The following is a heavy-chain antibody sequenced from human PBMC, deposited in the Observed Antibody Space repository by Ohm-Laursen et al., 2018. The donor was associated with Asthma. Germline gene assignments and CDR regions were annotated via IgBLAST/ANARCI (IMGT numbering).Heavy chain of an antibody. CDR1: EGPYISA. CDR2: VIPISRAV. V-gene: IGHV1-69*13. J-gene: IGHJ4*03. Sequence: GASVKVSCKPSEGPYISAISWVRQAPGKGLEWMGGVIPISRAVTTAPTLKDRVTIWADESTSSIMMEMTSLRFDDTAIYYCVGEVPVVQVPHVKYYQGLKLWGPGTPVTVSS. D-gene: IGHD3-10*01. CDR3: VGEVPVVQVPHVKYYQGLKL.